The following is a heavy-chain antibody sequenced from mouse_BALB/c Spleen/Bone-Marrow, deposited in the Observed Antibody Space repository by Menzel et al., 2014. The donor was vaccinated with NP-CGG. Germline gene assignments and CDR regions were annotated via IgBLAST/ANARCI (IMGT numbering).Heavy chain of an antibody. D-gene: IGHD3-3*01. V-gene: IGHV4-1*02. Sequence: EVKVEESGGGLVQPGGSLKLSCAASGLDFSRYWMSWVRQAPGKGLEWIGEINPDSRTINSTPSLKDKFIISRDKGKNTLYLEMSKVRSEDTALYYCARRDYYYGMDYWGQGTSVTVSS. J-gene: IGHJ4*01. CDR1: GLDFSRYW. CDR2: INPDSRTI. CDR3: ARRDYYYGMDY.